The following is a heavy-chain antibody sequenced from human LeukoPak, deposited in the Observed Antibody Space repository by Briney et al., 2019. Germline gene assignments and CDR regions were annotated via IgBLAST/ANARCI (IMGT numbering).Heavy chain of an antibody. D-gene: IGHD4-23*01. J-gene: IGHJ4*02. CDR3: AIQVDYGGNFFDY. CDR1: GFTVSSNY. CDR2: IYSGGST. Sequence: GGSLRLSCAASGFTVSSNYMSWVRQAPGKGLEWVSVIYSGGSTYYADSVKGRFTISRDNSKNTLYLQMNSLRAEDTAVYYCAIQVDYGGNFFDYWGQGTLVTVSS. V-gene: IGHV3-53*01.